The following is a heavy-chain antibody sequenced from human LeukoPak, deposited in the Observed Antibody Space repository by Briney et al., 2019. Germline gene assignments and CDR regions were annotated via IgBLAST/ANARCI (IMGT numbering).Heavy chain of an antibody. V-gene: IGHV4-39*01. CDR1: GGPFSSYY. CDR2: IYYSGST. J-gene: IGHJ4*02. CDR3: ARLKGYSYGLPRFDY. D-gene: IGHD5-18*01. Sequence: SETLSLTCAVYGGPFSSYYWGWIRQPPGKGLEWIGSIYYSGSTYYNPSLKSRVTISVDTSKNQFSLKLSSVTAADTAVYYCARLKGYSYGLPRFDYWGQGTLVTVSS.